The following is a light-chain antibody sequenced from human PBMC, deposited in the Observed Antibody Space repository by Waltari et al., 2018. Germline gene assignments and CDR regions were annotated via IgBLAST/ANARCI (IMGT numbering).Light chain of an antibody. CDR1: QNINNW. J-gene: IGKJ4*01. CDR3: QQYNTYWLT. CDR2: KAS. V-gene: IGKV1-5*03. Sequence: DIQMTHSPATLSASVGDSVTITCQASQNINNWLAWYQQKPGKAPKLLIYKASTLESGVPSRFSGSGSGTEFTLTITSLQPDDFATYHCQQYNTYWLTFGGGTKVEIK.